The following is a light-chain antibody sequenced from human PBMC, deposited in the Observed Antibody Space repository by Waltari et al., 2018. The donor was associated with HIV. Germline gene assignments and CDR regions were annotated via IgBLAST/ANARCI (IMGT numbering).Light chain of an antibody. Sequence: SSELTQDPVVSVALGQTINIPCQGDSLRSFCANWYQQRPGQAPVLVVYGANRRPSGIPDRFSASNSGNTSSLIISDSQAVDEADYYCHSRDTNSDHYVFGGGTRVIV. CDR2: GAN. CDR3: HSRDTNSDHYV. CDR1: SLRSFC. J-gene: IGLJ1*01. V-gene: IGLV3-19*01.